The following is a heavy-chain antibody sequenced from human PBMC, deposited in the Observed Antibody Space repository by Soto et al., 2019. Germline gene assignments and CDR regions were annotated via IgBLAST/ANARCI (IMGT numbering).Heavy chain of an antibody. CDR1: GGSFTSNNW. D-gene: IGHD1-7*01. J-gene: IGHJ4*02. CDR2: IYRTGST. Sequence: SETLSLTCAVSGGSFTSNNWWTWVRQPPGQGLEWIGEIYRTGSTNCNPSLKSRVTISLDKSENQFSLKVTSLTAADTAVYYCASRDPGTSVDYWGQGTLVTVSS. CDR3: ASRDPGTSVDY. V-gene: IGHV4-4*02.